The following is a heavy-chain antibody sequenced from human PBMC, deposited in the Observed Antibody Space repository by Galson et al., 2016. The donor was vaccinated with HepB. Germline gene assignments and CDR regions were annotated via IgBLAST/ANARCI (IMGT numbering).Heavy chain of an antibody. D-gene: IGHD2/OR15-2a*01. J-gene: IGHJ6*04. CDR1: GFTFDENA. Sequence: SLRLSCAASGFTFDENAMHWVRQVPGKGLEWVSGITWNSGSIKYADSVKGRFTISRDNAKRSLYLQMNSLRLEDTALYYCAKEIVRGSPFKAVEYHYYYGLDDWGKGTPVTVSS. CDR3: AKEIVRGSPFKAVEYHYYYGLDD. CDR2: ITWNSGSI. V-gene: IGHV3-9*01.